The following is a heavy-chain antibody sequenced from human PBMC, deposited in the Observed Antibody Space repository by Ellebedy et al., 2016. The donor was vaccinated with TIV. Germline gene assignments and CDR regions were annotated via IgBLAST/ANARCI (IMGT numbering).Heavy chain of an antibody. D-gene: IGHD3-22*01. CDR1: GFTFSTYW. V-gene: IGHV3-74*01. J-gene: IGHJ1*01. CDR3: ATPNSSGYYYAEYFQH. CDR2: IESDGSST. Sequence: GESLKISXAASGFTFSTYWMHWVRQAPGKGLVWVSRIESDGSSTSYADSVKGRFTISRDNAKNTLYLQMNSLRAEDTAVYYCATPNSSGYYYAEYFQHWGQGTLVTVSS.